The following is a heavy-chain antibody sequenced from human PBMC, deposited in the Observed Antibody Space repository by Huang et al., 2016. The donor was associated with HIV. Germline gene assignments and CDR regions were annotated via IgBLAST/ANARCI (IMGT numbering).Heavy chain of an antibody. CDR1: GFSLTSSGVA. CDR3: VHRLRYGKWYVDY. V-gene: IGHV2-5*02. D-gene: IGHD6-13*01. J-gene: IGHJ4*02. CDR2: IYWDNEA. Sequence: QITLKESGPTLVKPTQTLTLTCSFSGFSLTSSGVAVGWIRQPPGTALEWLALIYWDNEARFSPSLKTRLTITKDTPKNEVVLTMTNMDPVDTATYYCVHRLRYGKWYVDYWGQGVLVTVSS.